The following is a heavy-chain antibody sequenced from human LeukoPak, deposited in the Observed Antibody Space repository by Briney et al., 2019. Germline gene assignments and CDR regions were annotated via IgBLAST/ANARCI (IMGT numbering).Heavy chain of an antibody. CDR2: ISAYNGNT. D-gene: IGHD3-22*01. CDR1: GGTFSSYA. V-gene: IGHV1-18*01. Sequence: ASVKVSCKASGGTFSSYAISWVRQAPGQGLEWMGWISAYNGNTNYAQKLQGRVTMTTDTSTSTAYMELRSLRSDDTAVYYCAREPPHYYDSSGYYYEDYWGQGTLVTVSS. CDR3: AREPPHYYDSSGYYYEDY. J-gene: IGHJ4*02.